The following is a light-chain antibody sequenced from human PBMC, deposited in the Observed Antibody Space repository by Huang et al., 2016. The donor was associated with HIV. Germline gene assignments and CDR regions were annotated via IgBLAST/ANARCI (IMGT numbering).Light chain of an antibody. CDR1: QGISNT. CDR2: DAS. V-gene: IGKV1D-13*01. J-gene: IGKJ4*01. CDR3: QQFNHYPLI. Sequence: QLTQSPSSLSASVGDRVTITCRASQGISNTLAWYQQKPGKAPKLLIYDASSLQTGAPSRFSGSGSGTDFTLTISSLQPEDCATYYCQQFNHYPLIFGGGTKVEIE.